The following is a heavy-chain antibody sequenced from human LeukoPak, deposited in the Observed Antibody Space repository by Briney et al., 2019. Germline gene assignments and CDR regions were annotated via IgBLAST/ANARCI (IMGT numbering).Heavy chain of an antibody. CDR3: ARDGVYGDYYFDY. CDR1: GFTFSSYW. D-gene: IGHD4-17*01. J-gene: IGHJ4*02. Sequence: GGSLRLSCTASGFTFSSYWIQWVRQAPGKGLVWVSRINTDGSGTTYADSVKGRFTISRDNAKNALYLQMNSLRAEDTAVYYCARDGVYGDYYFDYWGQGTLVTVSS. V-gene: IGHV3-74*01. CDR2: INTDGSGT.